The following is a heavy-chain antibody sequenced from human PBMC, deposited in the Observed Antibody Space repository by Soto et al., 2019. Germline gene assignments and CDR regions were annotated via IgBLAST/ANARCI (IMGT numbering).Heavy chain of an antibody. CDR1: GYTLTELS. CDR3: ATDRDTMVRGVISFDY. D-gene: IGHD3-10*01. J-gene: IGHJ4*02. CDR2: FDPEDGET. Sequence: ASVKVSCKVSGYTLTELSMHWVRQAPGKGLEWMGGFDPEDGETIYAQKFQGRVTMTEDTSTETAYMELSSLRSEDTAVYYCATDRDTMVRGVISFDYWGQGTLVTVSS. V-gene: IGHV1-24*01.